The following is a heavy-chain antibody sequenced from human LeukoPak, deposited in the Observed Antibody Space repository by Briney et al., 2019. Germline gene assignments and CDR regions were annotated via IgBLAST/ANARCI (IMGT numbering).Heavy chain of an antibody. CDR1: SGSFSGYS. D-gene: IGHD3-3*01. Sequence: SETLSLTCAVSSGSFSGYSWSWIRRPPGKGLEGIGSIHYSGSAYYNPSLKSRVTISVDTSKNHFSLKLTSVTAADTAVYYCATHNFCSGLFDFWGQGTLVTVSS. CDR2: IHYSGSA. CDR3: ATHNFCSGLFDF. J-gene: IGHJ4*02. V-gene: IGHV4-59*04.